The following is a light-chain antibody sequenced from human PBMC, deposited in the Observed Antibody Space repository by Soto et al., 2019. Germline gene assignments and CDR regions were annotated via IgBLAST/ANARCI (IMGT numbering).Light chain of an antibody. Sequence: EIVMTHSPATLSVSPWERATLSCRASQSVSSNYLAWYQLKPGQAPRLLIYGASSRATGIPDRFSGSGSGTDFTRTISSLDPEDFAVYYCQQSSNWPLTFGPGTKVDIK. V-gene: IGKV3D-20*02. J-gene: IGKJ3*01. CDR2: GAS. CDR1: QSVSSNY. CDR3: QQSSNWPLT.